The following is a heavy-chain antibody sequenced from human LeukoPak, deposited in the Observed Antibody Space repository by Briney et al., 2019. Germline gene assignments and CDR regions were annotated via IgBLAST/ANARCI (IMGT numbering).Heavy chain of an antibody. J-gene: IGHJ4*02. D-gene: IGHD3-16*02. CDR2: INPNSGDT. V-gene: IGHV1-2*02. CDR3: ARGAVSGTYRYLY. Sequence: ASVKVSCKASGYTFSGYQIHWVRQAPEQGVEWMGWINPNSGDTKYAQKFQGRVTMTSDTSTSTVYMELSRLSSDDTAVYSCARGAVSGTYRYLYWGQGTLVTVSS. CDR1: GYTFSGYQ.